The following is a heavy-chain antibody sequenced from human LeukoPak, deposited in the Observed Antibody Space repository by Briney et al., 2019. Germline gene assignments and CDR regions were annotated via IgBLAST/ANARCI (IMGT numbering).Heavy chain of an antibody. CDR1: GGSISSGGYY. Sequence: SETLSLTCTVSGGSISSGGYYWSWIRQPLGKGLEWIGYIYHSGSTYYNPSLKSRVTISVDRSKNQFSLKLSSVTAADTAVYYCARDRSGATTFDYWGQGTLVTVSS. D-gene: IGHD1-26*01. CDR3: ARDRSGATTFDY. CDR2: IYHSGST. V-gene: IGHV4-30-2*01. J-gene: IGHJ4*02.